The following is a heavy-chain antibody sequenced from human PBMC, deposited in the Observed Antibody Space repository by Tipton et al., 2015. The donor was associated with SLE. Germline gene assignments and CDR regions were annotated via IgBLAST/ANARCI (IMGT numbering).Heavy chain of an antibody. J-gene: IGHJ4*02. V-gene: IGHV3-23*01. CDR2: ISGSGGST. Sequence: SLRLSCAASGFTFSSYAMSWVRQAPGKGLEWVSAISGSGGSTYYADSVKGRFTISRDNSKNTLYLQMNSLRAEDTAVYYCAKDQRGSSGSLDYWGQGTLVTVSS. CDR1: GFTFSSYA. D-gene: IGHD3-22*01. CDR3: AKDQRGSSGSLDY.